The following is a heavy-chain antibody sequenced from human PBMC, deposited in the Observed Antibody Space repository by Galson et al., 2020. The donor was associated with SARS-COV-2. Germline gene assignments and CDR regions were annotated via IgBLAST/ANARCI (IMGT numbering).Heavy chain of an antibody. D-gene: IGHD3-22*01. CDR2: ISYDGSNK. V-gene: IGHV3-30*04. CDR3: ARDLGGYPDY. CDR1: GFTFSSYA. J-gene: IGHJ4*02. Sequence: QLGESLKISCAASGFTFSSYAMHWVRQAPGKGLEWVAVISYDGSNKYYADSVKGRFTISRDNSKNTLYLQMNSLRAEDTAVYYCARDLGGYPDYWGQGTLVTVSS.